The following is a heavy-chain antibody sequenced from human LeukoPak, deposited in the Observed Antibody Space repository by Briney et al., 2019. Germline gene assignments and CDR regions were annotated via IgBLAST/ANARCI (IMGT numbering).Heavy chain of an antibody. CDR1: GFTFSSYS. Sequence: GSLRLSCAASGFTFSSYSTDWVGQAPGKGLEWVSSISSSSSYIYYADSVKGRFTISRDNAKNSLYLQMNSLRAEDTAVYYCARVEGAPADYWGQGTLVTVSS. V-gene: IGHV3-21*01. D-gene: IGHD1-26*01. CDR3: ARVEGAPADY. CDR2: ISSSSSYI. J-gene: IGHJ4*02.